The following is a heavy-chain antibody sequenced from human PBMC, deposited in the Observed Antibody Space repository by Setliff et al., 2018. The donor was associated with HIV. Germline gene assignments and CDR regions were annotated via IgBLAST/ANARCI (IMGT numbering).Heavy chain of an antibody. Sequence: PSETLSLTCAVSGGSISSSNWWSWVRQPPGKGLEWIGEIYHSGSTNYDPSLKSRVTISVDKSKNQFSLKLSSVTAADTAVYYCAGTSSSGDAFDIWGQGTMVTVSS. CDR2: IYHSGST. CDR3: AGTSSSGDAFDI. CDR1: GGSISSSNW. D-gene: IGHD6-6*01. V-gene: IGHV4-4*02. J-gene: IGHJ3*02.